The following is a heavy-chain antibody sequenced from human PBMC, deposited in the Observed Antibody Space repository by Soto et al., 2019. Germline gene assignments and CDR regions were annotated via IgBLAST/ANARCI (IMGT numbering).Heavy chain of an antibody. CDR2: IIPIFGTA. V-gene: IGHV1-69*13. CDR1: GGTFSSYA. CDR3: VRGRDIVVVPAAIRLGYYYYGMDV. J-gene: IGHJ6*02. Sequence: SVKGSCKASGGTFSSYAISWVRQAPGQGLEWMGGIIPIFGTANYAQKFQGRVTITADESTSTAYMELSSLRSEDTAVSYCVRGRDIVVVPAAIRLGYYYYGMDVWGQGTTVTVSS. D-gene: IGHD2-2*01.